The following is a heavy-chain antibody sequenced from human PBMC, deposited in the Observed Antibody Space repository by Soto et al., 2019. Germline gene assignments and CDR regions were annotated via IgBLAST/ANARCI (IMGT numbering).Heavy chain of an antibody. D-gene: IGHD2-2*01. Sequence: SETLSLTCTVSGGSISSYYWSWIRQPPGKGLEWIGYIYYSGSTNYNPSLKSRVTISVDTSKNQFSLKLSSVTAADTAVYYCARVDIVVVPAAMYTVAYYYYYMDVWGKGTTVTVSS. V-gene: IGHV4-59*01. J-gene: IGHJ6*03. CDR3: ARVDIVVVPAAMYTVAYYYYYMDV. CDR2: IYYSGST. CDR1: GGSISSYY.